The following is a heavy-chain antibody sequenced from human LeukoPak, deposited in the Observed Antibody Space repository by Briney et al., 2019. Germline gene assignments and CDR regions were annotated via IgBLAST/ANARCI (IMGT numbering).Heavy chain of an antibody. D-gene: IGHD2-21*01. J-gene: IGHJ4*02. CDR3: ARDHRGIYSPFDY. CDR2: IRYDGSNK. V-gene: IGHV3-30*02. Sequence: AGGSLRLSCAASGFTFSSYGMHWVRQAPGKGLEWVAFIRYDGSNKYYADSVKGRFTISRDNSKNTLYLQMNSLRAEDTAVYYCARDHRGIYSPFDYWGQGTLVTVSS. CDR1: GFTFSSYG.